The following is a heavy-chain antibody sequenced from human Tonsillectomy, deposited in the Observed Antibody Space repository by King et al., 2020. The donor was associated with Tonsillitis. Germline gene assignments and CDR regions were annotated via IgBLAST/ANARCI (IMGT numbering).Heavy chain of an antibody. CDR3: AHVRPVAGTDY. CDR1: GFSLSTSGVG. J-gene: IGHJ4*02. Sequence: LTLKESGPTLVKPTQTLTLTCTFSGFSLSTSGVGVGWIRQPPGKAREWLAPIFWDDDKRYSPSLKSRLTITMDTSKNQVVLTMTNMDPVDTATYYCAHVRPVAGTDYWGQGTLVTVSS. CDR2: IFWDDDK. V-gene: IGHV2-5*02. D-gene: IGHD6-19*01.